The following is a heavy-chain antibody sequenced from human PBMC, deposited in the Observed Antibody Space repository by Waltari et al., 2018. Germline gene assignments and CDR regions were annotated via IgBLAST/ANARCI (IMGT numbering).Heavy chain of an antibody. D-gene: IGHD3-22*01. CDR2: INHIGST. CDR1: GGSFSGYY. J-gene: IGHJ3*02. Sequence: QVQLQQWGAGLLKPSETLSPTCAVYGGSFSGYYWIWIRQPPGKGLGWLGEINHIGSTNYNPSLKSRVTISVDTAKNQFSLKLSSVTAADTAVYYCARGWGYYDSSGYYYAGDAFDIWGQGTMVTVSS. CDR3: ARGWGYYDSSGYYYAGDAFDI. V-gene: IGHV4-34*01.